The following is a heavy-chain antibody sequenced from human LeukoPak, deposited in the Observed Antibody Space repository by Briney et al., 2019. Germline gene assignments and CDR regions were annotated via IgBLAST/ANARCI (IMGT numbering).Heavy chain of an antibody. CDR2: IIPIFGTA. D-gene: IGHD3-22*01. V-gene: IGHV1-69*05. J-gene: IGHJ4*02. CDR1: GGTFSSYA. CDR3: ARVSEDYYDNSGYYPFDY. Sequence: SVKVSCKASGGTFSSYAISWVRQAPGQGLEWMGRIIPIFGTANYAQKFQGRVTITTDESTSTAYMELSSLRSEDTAVYYCARVSEDYYDNSGYYPFDYWGQGTLVTVSS.